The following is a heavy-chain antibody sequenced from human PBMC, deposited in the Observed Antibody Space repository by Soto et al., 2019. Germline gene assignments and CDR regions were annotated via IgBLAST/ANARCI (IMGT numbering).Heavy chain of an antibody. CDR2: IKQDGSEK. V-gene: IGHV3-7*01. J-gene: IGHJ3*02. CDR1: GFTFSSYW. Sequence: GGSLRLSCAASGFTFSSYWMSWVRQAPGKGLEWVANIKQDGSEKYYVDSVKGRFTISRDNAKNSLYLQMNSLRAEDTAVYYCAREQSIQMTTVLPDPFDIWGQGTMVTVS. CDR3: AREQSIQMTTVLPDPFDI. D-gene: IGHD4-17*01.